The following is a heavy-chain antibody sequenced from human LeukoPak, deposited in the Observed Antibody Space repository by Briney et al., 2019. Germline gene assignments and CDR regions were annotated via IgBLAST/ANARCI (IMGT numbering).Heavy chain of an antibody. J-gene: IGHJ5*02. D-gene: IGHD3-3*01. CDR2: ISDSGGNT. V-gene: IGHV3-23*01. CDR1: GFTFRTFA. CDR3: ARSADFWSGSPFDP. Sequence: GGSLRLSCAACGFTFRTFAMTWVRQAPGQGLEWVSSISDSGGNTYYADSVKGRFTISRDNSKNTLYLQMNSLRAEDTAVYYCARSADFWSGSPFDPWGQGTLVTVSS.